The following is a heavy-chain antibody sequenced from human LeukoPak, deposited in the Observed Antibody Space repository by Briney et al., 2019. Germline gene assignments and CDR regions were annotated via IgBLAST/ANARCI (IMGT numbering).Heavy chain of an antibody. V-gene: IGHV3-7*05. Sequence: GSLRLSCAASGFTFSRYWMSWVRQAPGKGLEWVANIKQDGSEKYYVDSVKGRFTISRDNAENSLYLQMNSLRAEDTAVYYCARVATPQSASWFDPWGQGTLVTVSS. CDR3: ARVATPQSASWFDP. J-gene: IGHJ5*02. D-gene: IGHD2-15*01. CDR2: IKQDGSEK. CDR1: GFTFSRYW.